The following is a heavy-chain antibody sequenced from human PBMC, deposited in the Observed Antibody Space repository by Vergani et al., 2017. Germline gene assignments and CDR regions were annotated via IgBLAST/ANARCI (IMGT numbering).Heavy chain of an antibody. CDR2: IWYDGSNK. J-gene: IGHJ5*02. D-gene: IGHD6-19*01. Sequence: QVQLVESGGGVVQPGRSLRLSCAASGFTFSSYGMHWVRQAPGKGVEWVAVIWYDGSNKYYADSVKGRFTISRDNSKNTLYLQMNSLRAEDTAVYYCARGSYSRGWTWGQGTLVTVSS. CDR3: ARGSYSRGWT. V-gene: IGHV3-33*01. CDR1: GFTFSSYG.